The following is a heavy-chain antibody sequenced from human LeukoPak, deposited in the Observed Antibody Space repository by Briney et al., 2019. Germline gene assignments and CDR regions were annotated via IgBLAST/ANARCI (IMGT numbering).Heavy chain of an antibody. CDR2: ISYDGSNN. V-gene: IGHV3-30-3*01. D-gene: IGHD2-15*01. CDR3: ARDPVAFCSGGSCYGEVDF. Sequence: GGSLTLSCAASGFIFSIFAIHWVRQAPGKGLEWVAVISYDGSNNYYADSVKGRFTISRDNSQNTLYLQMNSLRAEDTAVYFCARDPVAFCSGGSCYGEVDFWGQGTLVTVSS. CDR1: GFIFSIFA. J-gene: IGHJ4*02.